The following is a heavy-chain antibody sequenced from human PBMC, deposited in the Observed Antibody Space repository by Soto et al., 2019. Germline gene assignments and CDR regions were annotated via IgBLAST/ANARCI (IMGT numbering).Heavy chain of an antibody. CDR2: IYYSGST. V-gene: IGHV4-59*01. Sequence: SETLSLTCTVSGGSISGYYWSWIRQPPGKGLEWIGYIYYSGSTNYNPSLKSRVTISVDTSKNQFSLKLSSVTAADTAVYYCARGTGRFLEWLPSAPYYYYGMDVWGQGTTVTVSS. D-gene: IGHD3-3*01. J-gene: IGHJ6*02. CDR3: ARGTGRFLEWLPSAPYYYYGMDV. CDR1: GGSISGYY.